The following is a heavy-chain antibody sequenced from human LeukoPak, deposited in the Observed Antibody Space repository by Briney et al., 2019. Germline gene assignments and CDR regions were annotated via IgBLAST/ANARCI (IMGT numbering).Heavy chain of an antibody. D-gene: IGHD3-3*01. CDR2: ISGSGGST. V-gene: IGHV3-23*01. Sequence: GGSLRLSCAASGFTFSSYGMSWVRQAPGKGLEWVSAISGSGGSTYYADSVKGRFTISRDNSKNRLFLQMYSLRVEDSGVYYCAKRVPLTALDSWGQGTLVTVSS. CDR3: AKRVPLTALDS. CDR1: GFTFSSYG. J-gene: IGHJ5*01.